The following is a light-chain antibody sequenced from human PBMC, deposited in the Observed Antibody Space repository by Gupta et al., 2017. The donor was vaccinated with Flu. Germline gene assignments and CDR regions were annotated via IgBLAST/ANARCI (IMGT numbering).Light chain of an antibody. Sequence: IVLTQSPATLSLSPGESATLSCWARQCVSSNLAWYQQKTRQDPRLLIYDASNRATGIPARFIGSRSSTTYTPITISRRQEEFAAYYYRQHSNSFPMTFGRGTQVDIK. V-gene: IGKV3-11*01. CDR3: RQHSNSFPMT. CDR1: QCVSSN. J-gene: IGKJ4*01. CDR2: DAS.